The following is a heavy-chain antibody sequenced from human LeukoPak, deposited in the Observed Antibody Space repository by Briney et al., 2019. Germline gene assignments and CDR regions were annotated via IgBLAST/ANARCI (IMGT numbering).Heavy chain of an antibody. CDR3: ARDQGMRRGVDV. V-gene: IGHV3-33*01. J-gene: IGHJ6*04. CDR2: IWYDGSER. D-gene: IGHD6-13*01. Sequence: GGSLRLSCVASGFTFSSYFMHWVRQAPGKGLEYVAVIWYDGSERYYADSVKGRLSISRENSKNTLYLQMTSLRADDTAVYYCARDQGMRRGVDVWGEGTTVIVSS. CDR1: GFTFSSYF.